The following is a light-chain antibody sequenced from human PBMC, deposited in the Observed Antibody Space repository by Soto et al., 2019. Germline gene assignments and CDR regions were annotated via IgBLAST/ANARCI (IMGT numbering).Light chain of an antibody. Sequence: QSVLTQPPSASGSPGQSVTISCTGTKNDIGVYDFVSWYQHHPGKAPRLIIYEVVQRPSGVPDRFSGSKSGNTASLTVSGLQAEDEADYYCSAYTARSTLVFGGGPKVTVL. J-gene: IGLJ3*02. V-gene: IGLV2-8*01. CDR2: EVV. CDR3: SAYTARSTLV. CDR1: KNDIGVYDF.